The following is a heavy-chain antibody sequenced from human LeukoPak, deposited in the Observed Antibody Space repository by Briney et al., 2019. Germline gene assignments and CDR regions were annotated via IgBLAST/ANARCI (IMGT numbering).Heavy chain of an antibody. Sequence: PGGSLRLSCAASGFTFSSYAMHWVRQAPGKGLEWVAVISYDGSNKYYADSVKGRFTISRDNSKNTLYLQMNSLRAEDTAVYYCARDPRAGWYSSGWYEGGYFDYWGQGTLVTVSS. D-gene: IGHD6-19*01. CDR3: ARDPRAGWYSSGWYEGGYFDY. J-gene: IGHJ4*02. V-gene: IGHV3-30*04. CDR1: GFTFSSYA. CDR2: ISYDGSNK.